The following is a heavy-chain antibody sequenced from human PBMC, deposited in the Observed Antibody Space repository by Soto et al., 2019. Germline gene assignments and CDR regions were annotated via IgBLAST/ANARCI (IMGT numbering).Heavy chain of an antibody. D-gene: IGHD4-17*01. V-gene: IGHV1-46*01. CDR3: ARENTVTTCFDY. CDR2: INPSGGST. Sequence: QVQLVQSGAEVKKPGASVKVSCKASGYTFTSYYMHWVRQAPGQGLEWMGIINPSGGSTSYAQKCQGRVTMTRDTSTSTVYMELSSLRSEDTAVYYCARENTVTTCFDYWGQGTLVTVSS. CDR1: GYTFTSYY. J-gene: IGHJ4*02.